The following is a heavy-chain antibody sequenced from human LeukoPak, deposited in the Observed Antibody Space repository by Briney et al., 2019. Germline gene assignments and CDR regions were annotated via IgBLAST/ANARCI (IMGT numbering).Heavy chain of an antibody. J-gene: IGHJ4*02. Sequence: GASVKVSCKASGYTFTSYGISWVRQAPGQGLEWMGWISAYNGNTNYAQKLQGRVTMTTDTSTSTAYMELRSLRSDDTAVYYCARAGRYDSSGYKVWGYFDYWGQGTLVTVSS. V-gene: IGHV1-18*01. D-gene: IGHD3-22*01. CDR1: GYTFTSYG. CDR3: ARAGRYDSSGYKVWGYFDY. CDR2: ISAYNGNT.